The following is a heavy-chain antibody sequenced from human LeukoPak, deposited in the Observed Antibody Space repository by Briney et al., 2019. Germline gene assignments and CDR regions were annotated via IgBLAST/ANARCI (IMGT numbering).Heavy chain of an antibody. CDR1: GGTFSSYA. V-gene: IGHV1-69*06. CDR2: IIPIFGTA. Sequence: SVKVSCKASGGTFSSYAISWVRQAPGQGLEWMGGIIPIFGTANYAQKFQGRVTITADKSTSTAYMELSSLRSEDTAVYYYARGRYFDFYAAFDYWGQGTLVTVSS. CDR3: ARGRYFDFYAAFDY. D-gene: IGHD3-9*01. J-gene: IGHJ4*02.